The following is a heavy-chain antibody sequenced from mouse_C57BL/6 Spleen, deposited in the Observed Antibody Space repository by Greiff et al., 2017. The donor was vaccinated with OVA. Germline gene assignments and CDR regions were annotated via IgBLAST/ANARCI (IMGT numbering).Heavy chain of an antibody. CDR2: IDPSDSYT. V-gene: IGHV1-50*01. Sequence: QVQLQQSGAELVKPGASVKLSCKASGYTFTSYWMQWVKQRPGQGLEWIGEIDPSDSYTNYNQKFKGKATLTVDTSSSTAYMQLSSLTSEDSAVYYCARSRDYYGSSPHWGQGTLVTVSA. J-gene: IGHJ3*01. CDR1: GYTFTSYW. D-gene: IGHD1-1*01. CDR3: ARSRDYYGSSPH.